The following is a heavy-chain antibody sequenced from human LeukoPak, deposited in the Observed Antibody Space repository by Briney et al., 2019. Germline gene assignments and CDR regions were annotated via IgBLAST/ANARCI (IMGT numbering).Heavy chain of an antibody. D-gene: IGHD5-12*01. CDR3: ARGYSVATTDFDY. CDR2: IYYSGST. Sequence: SQTLSLTCTVSGGSISSGDYYWSWLRQPPGKGLEWIGYIYYSGSTYYNPSLKSRVTISVDTSKNQFSLKLSSVTAADTAVYYCARGYSVATTDFDYWGQGTLVTVSS. J-gene: IGHJ4*02. V-gene: IGHV4-30-4*01. CDR1: GGSISSGDYY.